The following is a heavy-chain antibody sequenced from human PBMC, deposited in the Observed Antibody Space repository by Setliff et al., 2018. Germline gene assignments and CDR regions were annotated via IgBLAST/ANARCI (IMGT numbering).Heavy chain of an antibody. V-gene: IGHV3-21*01. J-gene: IGHJ4*02. CDR2: ISSSSSYI. Sequence: GGSLRLSCAASGFTFSSYSLNWVRQAPGKGLEWVSSISSSSSYIYTADSLKGRLTVSRDNAKNSLYLQLDSLTADDTAVYYCARGSLSGTTYPSDYWGQGTLVTVSS. CDR1: GFTFSSYS. CDR3: ARGSLSGTTYPSDY. D-gene: IGHD1-7*01.